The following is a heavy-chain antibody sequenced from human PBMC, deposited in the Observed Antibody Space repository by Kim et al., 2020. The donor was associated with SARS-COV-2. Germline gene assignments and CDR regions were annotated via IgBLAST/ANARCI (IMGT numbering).Heavy chain of an antibody. J-gene: IGHJ4*02. CDR1: GFILTNYA. V-gene: IGHV3-23*01. CDR2: FSGGDVST. Sequence: GGSLRLSCAASGFILTNYAMAWVRQAPGKGLEWVSGFSGGDVSTYYADSVKGRFTISRDTSKNTLYLQPDSLRAEDTAIYYCAKSGPSARRPYFFDYWGQGTLVTVSS. D-gene: IGHD6-6*01. CDR3: AKSGPSARRPYFFDY.